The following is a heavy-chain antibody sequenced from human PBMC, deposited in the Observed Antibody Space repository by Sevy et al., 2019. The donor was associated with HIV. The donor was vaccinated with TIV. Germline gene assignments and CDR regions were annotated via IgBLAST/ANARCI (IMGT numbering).Heavy chain of an antibody. J-gene: IGHJ4*02. Sequence: GGSLRLSCAASGFTFSDYRMHWVRQAPGKGLEWVAVISYDGRNNKYNADSVKGRFTISRDNSKNTVYLQMNSLRAEDTAIYYCARDRGEILISAFDYWGQGTLVTVSS. CDR1: GFTFSDYR. V-gene: IGHV3-30*04. CDR2: ISYDGRNNK. CDR3: ARDRGEILISAFDY. D-gene: IGHD3-16*01.